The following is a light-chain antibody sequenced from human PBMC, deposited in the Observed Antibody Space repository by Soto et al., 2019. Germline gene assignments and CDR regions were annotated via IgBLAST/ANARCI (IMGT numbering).Light chain of an antibody. CDR3: QQSHSTPLT. Sequence: DIKLTQSPSSLSASLGDRVTITCWASLRISKYLNWYQQKPGKAPKLLIYGASTLQSGVPSSFSGSGSGTDFTLTITNLQPEDSATYFCQQSHSTPLTFGGGTKLEI. V-gene: IGKV1-39*01. J-gene: IGKJ4*01. CDR1: LRISKY. CDR2: GAS.